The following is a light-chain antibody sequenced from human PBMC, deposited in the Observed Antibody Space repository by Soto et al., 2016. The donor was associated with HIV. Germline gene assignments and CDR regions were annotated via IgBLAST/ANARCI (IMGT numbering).Light chain of an antibody. CDR2: KVS. J-gene: IGKJ1*01. V-gene: IGKV2-30*02. CDR3: MQGIHLRT. CDR1: QSLVRSDGNTY. Sequence: DVVLTQSPLSLPVTPGQSASISCRSSQSLVRSDGNTYLNWFQQRPGQSPRRLIYKVSNRDSGVPDRFSGSGSDTDFTLKISRWRLGMWGYYCMQGIHLRTFGQGTRAEIK.